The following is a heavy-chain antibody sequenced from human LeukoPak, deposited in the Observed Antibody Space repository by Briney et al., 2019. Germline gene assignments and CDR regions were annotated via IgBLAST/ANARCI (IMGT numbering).Heavy chain of an antibody. CDR3: AKDLGGVYCSGGSCYSEFFDY. V-gene: IGHV3-30*18. CDR1: GFTFSSYG. CDR2: ISYDGSNK. D-gene: IGHD2-15*01. J-gene: IGHJ4*02. Sequence: GRSLRLSCAASGFTFSSYGMHWVRQAPGKGLEWVAVISYDGSNKYYADSVKGRFTISRDNSKNTLYLQMNSLRAEDTAVYYCAKDLGGVYCSGGSCYSEFFDYWGQGTLVTVSS.